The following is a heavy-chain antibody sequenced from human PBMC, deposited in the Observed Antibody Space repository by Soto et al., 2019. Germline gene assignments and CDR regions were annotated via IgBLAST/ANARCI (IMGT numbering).Heavy chain of an antibody. CDR2: ISYDGSNK. V-gene: IGHV3-30-3*01. Sequence: ECVGGVVQPGRSLRLSCAASGFTFSSYAMHWVRQAPGKGLEWVAVISYDGSNKYYADSVKGRFTISRDNSKNTLYLQMNSLRAEDTAVYYCARDSSGWTYWGQGTLVTVSS. CDR1: GFTFSSYA. CDR3: ARDSSGWTY. D-gene: IGHD6-19*01. J-gene: IGHJ4*02.